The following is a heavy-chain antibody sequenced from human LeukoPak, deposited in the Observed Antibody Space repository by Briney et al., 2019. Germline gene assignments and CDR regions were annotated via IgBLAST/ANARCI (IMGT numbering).Heavy chain of an antibody. J-gene: IGHJ4*02. CDR1: GGSISSYY. Sequence: SETLSLTCTVSGGSISSYYWSWIRQPPGKGLEWIGYTYYSGSTNYNPSLKSRVTISVDTSKNQFSLKLSSVTAADTAVYYCAREVVAAAGTVDYWGQGTLVTVSS. V-gene: IGHV4-59*01. D-gene: IGHD6-13*01. CDR2: TYYSGST. CDR3: AREVVAAAGTVDY.